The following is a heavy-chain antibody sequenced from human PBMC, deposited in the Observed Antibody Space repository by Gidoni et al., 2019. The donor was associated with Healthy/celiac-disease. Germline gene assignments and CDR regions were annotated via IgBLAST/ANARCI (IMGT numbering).Heavy chain of an antibody. Sequence: QLQLQESGPVLVKPSVLLSLTCPVPGCSISSSTYYWGWIRQPPGQGLEWLGSIYYSGSTYYNPSVKSRVTISVDMSKNQFSLKLSYVTAADTDVYYCARVGYYDSSGYSASEYYQHWGQGTLVTVSS. CDR3: ARVGYYDSSGYSASEYYQH. J-gene: IGHJ1*01. D-gene: IGHD3-22*01. CDR1: GCSISSSTYY. CDR2: IYYSGST. V-gene: IGHV4-39*07.